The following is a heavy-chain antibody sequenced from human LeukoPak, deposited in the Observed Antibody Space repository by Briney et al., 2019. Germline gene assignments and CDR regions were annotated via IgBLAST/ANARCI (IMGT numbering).Heavy chain of an antibody. J-gene: IGHJ4*02. V-gene: IGHV1-2*06. CDR1: GYTFSAYY. CDR3: ARDYCAGDCFPDY. D-gene: IGHD2-21*02. Sequence: GASVKVSCKASGYTFSAYYMHWVRQAPGQGLEWMGRINPNCGDTNNAQNFQGRVTLTRDTSISTAYMELSRLRSDDTAVYYCARDYCAGDCFPDYWGQGTLVTVSS. CDR2: INPNCGDT.